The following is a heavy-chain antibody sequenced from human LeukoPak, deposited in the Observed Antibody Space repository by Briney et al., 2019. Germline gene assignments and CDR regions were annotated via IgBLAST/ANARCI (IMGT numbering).Heavy chain of an antibody. D-gene: IGHD4-17*01. CDR3: ADLGDYAVG. J-gene: IGHJ4*02. CDR1: GFTFSSYA. Sequence: GGSLRLSCAASGFTFSSYAMNWVRQAPGKGLEWVGRIKSKTDGGTTDYAAPVKGRFTISRDDSKNTLYLQINSLKTEDTAVYYCADLGDYAVGWGQGTLVTVSS. V-gene: IGHV3-15*01. CDR2: IKSKTDGGTT.